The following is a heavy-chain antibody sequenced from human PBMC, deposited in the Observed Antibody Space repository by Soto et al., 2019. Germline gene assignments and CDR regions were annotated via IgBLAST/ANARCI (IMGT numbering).Heavy chain of an antibody. CDR3: AREFGPYDFWSGRDWAFDI. Sequence: PGGSLRLSCAASGFTFSDYYMSWIRQAPGKGLEWVSYISSSGSTIYYADSVKGRFTISRDNAKNSLYLQMNSLRAEDTAVYYCAREFGPYDFWSGRDWAFDIWGQGTMVTVSS. J-gene: IGHJ3*02. CDR2: ISSSGSTI. D-gene: IGHD3-3*01. CDR1: GFTFSDYY. V-gene: IGHV3-11*01.